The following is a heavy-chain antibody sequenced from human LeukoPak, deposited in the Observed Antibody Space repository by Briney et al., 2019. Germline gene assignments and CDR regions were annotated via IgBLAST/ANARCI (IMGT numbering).Heavy chain of an antibody. V-gene: IGHV4-4*07. Sequence: SETLSLTCTVSGGSISSYYWSWIRQPAGKGLEWIGRIYTSGSTNYNPSLKSRVTMSVDTSKNQFSLKLSSVTAADTAVYYCARGLISIFGVHHYFDYWGQGTLVTVSS. J-gene: IGHJ4*02. CDR2: IYTSGST. CDR1: GGSISSYY. D-gene: IGHD3-3*01. CDR3: ARGLISIFGVHHYFDY.